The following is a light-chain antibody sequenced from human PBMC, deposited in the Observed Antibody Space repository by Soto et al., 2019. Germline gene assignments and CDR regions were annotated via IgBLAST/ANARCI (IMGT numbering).Light chain of an antibody. CDR2: DGT. J-gene: IGLJ1*01. CDR3: NSYTSSSTPYV. CDR1: TSDVGGYNY. V-gene: IGLV2-14*03. Sequence: QSALTQPASVSGSPRQSIIISCTGTTSDVGGYNYVSWYQQHPGKAPKLIIYDGTNRPSGVSHRFSGSKSGNTASLTISGLQAEDEADYYCNSYTSSSTPYVFGTGTKLTVL.